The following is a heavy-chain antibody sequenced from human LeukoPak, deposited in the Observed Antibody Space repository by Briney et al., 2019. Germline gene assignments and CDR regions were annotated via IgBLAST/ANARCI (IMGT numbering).Heavy chain of an antibody. Sequence: PSETLSLTCTVSGGSISSSSYYWGWIRQPPGKGLEWIGSIYYSGSTYYNPSLKSRVTISVDTSKNQFSLKLSSVTAADTAVYYCARQIRGWQQPRTYYMDVWGKGTTVTISS. CDR3: ARQIRGWQQPRTYYMDV. J-gene: IGHJ6*03. V-gene: IGHV4-39*01. CDR1: GGSISSSSYY. D-gene: IGHD6-13*01. CDR2: IYYSGST.